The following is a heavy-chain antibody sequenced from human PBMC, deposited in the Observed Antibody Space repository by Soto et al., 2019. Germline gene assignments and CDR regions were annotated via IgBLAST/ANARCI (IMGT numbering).Heavy chain of an antibody. D-gene: IGHD2-8*02. CDR3: ARDSGPRGYDAFXI. Sequence: PGGSLRLSCAASGFTFSNYWMTWVRQAPWKGLEWVANIKQDASENFYVDSVKGRFTISRDNAKNSLYLQMNSLRVEDTAVYYCARDSGPRGYDAFXIWGQGTMVTVSS. CDR1: GFTFSNYW. CDR2: IKQDASEN. V-gene: IGHV3-7*04. J-gene: IGHJ3*02.